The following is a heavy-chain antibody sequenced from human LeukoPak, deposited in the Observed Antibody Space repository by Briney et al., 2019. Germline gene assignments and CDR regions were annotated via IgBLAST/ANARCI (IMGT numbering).Heavy chain of an antibody. J-gene: IGHJ4*02. Sequence: SETLSLTCTVSGGSVSSGRYYWSWIRQPPGKGLEWIGYFYYSGSTNYNPSLKTRVTISVDTSKNQFSLKVSSVTAADTAVYYCARDRGSSATDYWGQGILVTVSS. CDR2: FYYSGST. D-gene: IGHD6-6*01. CDR1: GGSVSSGRYY. V-gene: IGHV4-61*01. CDR3: ARDRGSSATDY.